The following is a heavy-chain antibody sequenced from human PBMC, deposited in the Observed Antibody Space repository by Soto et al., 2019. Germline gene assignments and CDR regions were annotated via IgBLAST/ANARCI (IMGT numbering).Heavy chain of an antibody. CDR3: ARRVYSCGKVFDY. V-gene: IGHV4-59*01. CDR2: FFYSGST. Sequence: SETLSLTCTVSGGSISSYYWSWIRQPPGKGLEWIGYFFYSGSTNYNPSLKSRVTISVDTSKNQFSLKLNSVTAADTAVYYCARRVYSCGKVFDYWGQGTLVTVSS. D-gene: IGHD5-18*01. CDR1: GGSISSYY. J-gene: IGHJ4*02.